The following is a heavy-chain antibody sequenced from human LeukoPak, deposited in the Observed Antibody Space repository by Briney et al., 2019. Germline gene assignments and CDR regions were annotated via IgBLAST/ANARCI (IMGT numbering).Heavy chain of an antibody. D-gene: IGHD3-16*01. CDR3: AKPLAQDYVWGSYTGDYFGY. Sequence: PGGSLRLSCAASGFTFDDYAMHWVRQAPGKGLEWVSLISGDGGSTYYADSVKGRFTISRDNSKNSLYLQMNSLRTEDTALYYCAKPLAQDYVWGSYTGDYFGYWGQGTLVTVSS. V-gene: IGHV3-43*02. J-gene: IGHJ4*02. CDR2: ISGDGGST. CDR1: GFTFDDYA.